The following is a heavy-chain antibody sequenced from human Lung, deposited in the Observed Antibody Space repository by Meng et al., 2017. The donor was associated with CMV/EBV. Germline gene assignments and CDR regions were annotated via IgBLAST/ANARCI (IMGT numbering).Heavy chain of an antibody. D-gene: IGHD5-12*01. CDR3: VTAIDVALDY. CDR2: IWFDGSKT. CDR1: GFTFSNHG. J-gene: IGHJ4*02. Sequence: SCAASGFTFSNHGMHWVRQAPDKGLERVAVIWFDGSKTYYTDSVKGRFTISRDNSKRMLYLQMTSLRPEDTATYYCVTAIDVALDYWGRGTPVTVSS. V-gene: IGHV3-33*03.